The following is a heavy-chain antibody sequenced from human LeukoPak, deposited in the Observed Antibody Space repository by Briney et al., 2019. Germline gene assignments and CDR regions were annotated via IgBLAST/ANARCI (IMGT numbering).Heavy chain of an antibody. CDR2: ISSSSSYI. Sequence: ETLSLTCAVYGGSFSGYYWSWIRQPPGKGLEWVSSISSSSSYIYYADSVKGRFTISRDNAKNSLYLQMNSLRAEDTAVYYCARDLRAAAGYFDYWGQGTLVTVSS. CDR3: ARDLRAAAGYFDY. D-gene: IGHD6-13*01. V-gene: IGHV3-21*01. CDR1: GGSFSGYY. J-gene: IGHJ4*02.